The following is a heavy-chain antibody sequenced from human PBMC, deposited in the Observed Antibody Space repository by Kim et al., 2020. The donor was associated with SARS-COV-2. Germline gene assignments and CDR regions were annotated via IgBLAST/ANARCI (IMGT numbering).Heavy chain of an antibody. CDR3: ARLVSENSAVEY. J-gene: IGHJ4*02. CDR2: INYSGNT. Sequence: SETLSLTFTFSGDSISRSSNYWGWIRQPPGKGLEWIGSINYSGNTYYNPSLKSRVTISVDTSKNQFSLKMRSVTAADTAVYYCARLVSENSAVEYWGQGTLVTVSS. V-gene: IGHV4-39*01. CDR1: GDSISRSSNY.